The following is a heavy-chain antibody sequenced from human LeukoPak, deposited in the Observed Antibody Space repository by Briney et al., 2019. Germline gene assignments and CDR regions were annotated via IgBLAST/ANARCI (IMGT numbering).Heavy chain of an antibody. CDR1: GFTFSSYG. CDR3: AKGPTVTRFDY. V-gene: IGHV3-30*18. J-gene: IGHJ4*02. CDR2: ISYDGSNK. D-gene: IGHD4-17*01. Sequence: GGSLRLSCEASGFTFSSYGMHWVRQAPGKGLEWVAVISYDGSNKYYAGSVKGRFTISRDNSKNTLYLQMNSLRAEDTAVYYCAKGPTVTRFDYWGQGTLVTVSS.